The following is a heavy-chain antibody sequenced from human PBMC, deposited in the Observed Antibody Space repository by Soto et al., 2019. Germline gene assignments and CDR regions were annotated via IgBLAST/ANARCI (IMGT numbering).Heavy chain of an antibody. CDR3: AREQKRYSSYAMDV. V-gene: IGHV1-18*04. CDR1: GYTFSSYG. J-gene: IGHJ6*02. Sequence: QVQLVQSGADMKKPGASVKVSCKASGYTFSSYGISWVRQAPGQGLEWMGWISAYNGDTHYAQKFQGRVTMTTDASTSTADMELRSLRSDDTAVYYCAREQKRYSSYAMDVWGQGTTGTVSS. CDR2: ISAYNGDT.